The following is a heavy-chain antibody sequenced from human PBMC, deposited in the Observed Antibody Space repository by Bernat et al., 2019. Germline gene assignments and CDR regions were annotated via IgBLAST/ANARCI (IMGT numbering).Heavy chain of an antibody. D-gene: IGHD5-12*01. J-gene: IGHJ4*01. CDR3: ARGRGRLQPIGY. CDR2: INPTDGST. CDR1: GYTFTSYY. V-gene: IGHV1-46*03. Sequence: QVQLVQSGAEVKKPGASVKVSCKTSGYTFTSYYMHWVRQAPGQGLEWMAIINPTDGSTRFAQKFQDSLTMTRDTSTSTFYMEMYNLRSDDTAVYYCARGRGRLQPIGYWGQGTLVTVSS.